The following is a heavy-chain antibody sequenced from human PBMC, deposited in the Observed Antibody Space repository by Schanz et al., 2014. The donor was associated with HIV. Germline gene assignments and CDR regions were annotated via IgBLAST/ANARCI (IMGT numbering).Heavy chain of an antibody. Sequence: QVQLVESGGGVVQPGRSLRLSCAASGFTFSNYGMHWVRQAPGKGLEWMAVTWYGGSNKYYADAVKGRFTIARDNSKNTLYLQMNSLRAEDTAVYYCARDDCSGGSCYSNYYYGMDVWGQGTTVTVSS. CDR2: TWYGGSNK. CDR1: GFTFSNYG. V-gene: IGHV3-33*01. CDR3: ARDDCSGGSCYSNYYYGMDV. D-gene: IGHD2-15*01. J-gene: IGHJ6*02.